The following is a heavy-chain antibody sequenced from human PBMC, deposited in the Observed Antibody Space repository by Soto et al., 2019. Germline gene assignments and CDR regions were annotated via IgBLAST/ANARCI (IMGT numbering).Heavy chain of an antibody. CDR2: IYSGGYT. V-gene: IGHV3-53*05. CDR1: GFTVGNNY. CDR3: ARDGRYCTNGVCDWFDP. Sequence: GGSLRLSCAVSGFTVGNNYMSWVRQAPGKGLEGVSVIYSGGYTAYRDSVKGRFTISRDNSKNTLYLQMNSLRPEDTAVYYCARDGRYCTNGVCDWFDPWGQGTLVTVSS. D-gene: IGHD2-8*01. J-gene: IGHJ5*02.